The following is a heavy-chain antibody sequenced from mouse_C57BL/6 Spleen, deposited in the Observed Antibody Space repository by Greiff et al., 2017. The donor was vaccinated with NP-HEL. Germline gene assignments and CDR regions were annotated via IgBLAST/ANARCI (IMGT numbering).Heavy chain of an antibody. CDR2: IRSKSNNYAT. CDR1: GFSFNTYA. CDR3: VRGGLYSNLDY. J-gene: IGHJ2*01. V-gene: IGHV10-1*01. D-gene: IGHD2-5*01. Sequence: EVQLVESGGGLVQPKGSLKLSCAASGFSFNTYAMNWVRQAPGKGLEWVARIRSKSNNYATYYADSVKDRFTISRDDSESMLYLQMNNLKTEDTAMYYCVRGGLYSNLDYWGQGTTLTVSS.